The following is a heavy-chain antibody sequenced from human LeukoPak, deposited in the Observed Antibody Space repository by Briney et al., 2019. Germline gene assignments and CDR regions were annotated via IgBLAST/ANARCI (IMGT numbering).Heavy chain of an antibody. V-gene: IGHV3-66*01. Sequence: PGGSLRLSCAASGFTVSSNYMSWVRQAPGKGLEWVSVIYSGGSTYYADSVKGRFTISRDNSKNTLYLQMNSLRAEDTAVYYCASYSSGWWGMDVWGQGTTVTVSS. J-gene: IGHJ6*02. CDR3: ASYSSGWWGMDV. D-gene: IGHD6-19*01. CDR2: IYSGGST. CDR1: GFTVSSNY.